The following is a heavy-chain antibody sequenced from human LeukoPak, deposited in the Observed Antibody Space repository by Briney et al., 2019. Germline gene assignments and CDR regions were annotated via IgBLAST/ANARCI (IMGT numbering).Heavy chain of an antibody. CDR1: GFTFGDYA. V-gene: IGHV3-49*03. CDR2: IRSKAYGGTT. D-gene: IGHD3-22*01. J-gene: IGHJ6*03. Sequence: GGSLRLSCTASGFTFGDYAMSWFRQAPGKGLEWVGFIRSKAYGGTTEYAASVKGRFTISRDDSKSIAYLQMNSLKTEDTAVYYCTRVYYYDSSGYWLYYYYYMDVWGKGTTVTISS. CDR3: TRVYYYDSSGYWLYYYYYMDV.